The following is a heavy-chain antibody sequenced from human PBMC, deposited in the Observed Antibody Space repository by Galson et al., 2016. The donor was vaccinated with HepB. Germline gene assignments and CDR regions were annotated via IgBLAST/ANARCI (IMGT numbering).Heavy chain of an antibody. CDR2: IRKDGIST. Sequence: SLRLSCAASGFTFSDYWMHWVRQTPNKGLLWVSRIRKDGISTYYADSVRGRFTIPRDNARNTLYLQMSSLTAEDTATYYCATSVASAGHGTFDVWGQGTTVTVSS. J-gene: IGHJ3*01. V-gene: IGHV3-74*01. CDR1: GFTFSDYW. D-gene: IGHD1-26*01. CDR3: ATSVASAGHGTFDV.